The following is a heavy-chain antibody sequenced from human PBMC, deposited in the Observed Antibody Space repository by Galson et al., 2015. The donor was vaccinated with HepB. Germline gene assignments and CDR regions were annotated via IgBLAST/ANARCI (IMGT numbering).Heavy chain of an antibody. V-gene: IGHV3-7*03. D-gene: IGHD3-10*01. CDR3: ARRISLVRGIITKPDYYYGMDV. J-gene: IGHJ6*02. CDR1: GFTFSSYW. CDR2: INQDGSSK. Sequence: SLRLSCAASGFTFSSYWMNWVRQAPGKGLEWVAHINQDGSSKYYVDSVEGRFTISRDNAKASVYLQLDSLRAEDTAVYYCARRISLVRGIITKPDYYYGMDVWGQGTTVTVAS.